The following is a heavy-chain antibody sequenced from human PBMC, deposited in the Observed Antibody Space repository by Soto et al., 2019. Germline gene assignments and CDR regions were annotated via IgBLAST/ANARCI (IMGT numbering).Heavy chain of an antibody. Sequence: GGSLRLSCLASGFTFSDYAMTWVRHVPGRGLEWVASLDGAGGSTYYADSVRGRFTISRDNSQNTLFLQMKRLTVDDTAIYYCAAPRDEYGSGVSWFTYGMDIWGQGTTITVSS. D-gene: IGHD3-10*01. CDR1: GFTFSDYA. V-gene: IGHV3-23*01. CDR2: LDGAGGST. CDR3: AAPRDEYGSGVSWFTYGMDI. J-gene: IGHJ6*02.